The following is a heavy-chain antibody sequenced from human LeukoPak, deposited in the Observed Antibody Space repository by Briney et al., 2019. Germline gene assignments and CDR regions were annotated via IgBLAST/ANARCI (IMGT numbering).Heavy chain of an antibody. D-gene: IGHD3-9*01. CDR3: AGGNYDILIGYYPFDY. Sequence: GGSLRLSCAASGFTFNIFWMSWVRQAPGKGLEWVANIKHDGSEEYYGDSVRGRFTISRDNAKNSLILQMNSLRGEDTAVYYCAGGNYDILIGYYPFDYWGQGTLVTVSS. J-gene: IGHJ4*02. CDR1: GFTFNIFW. CDR2: IKHDGSEE. V-gene: IGHV3-7*05.